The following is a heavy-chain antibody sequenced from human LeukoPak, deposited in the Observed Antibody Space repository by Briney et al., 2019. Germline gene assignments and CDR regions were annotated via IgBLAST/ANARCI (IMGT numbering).Heavy chain of an antibody. D-gene: IGHD3-22*01. J-gene: IGHJ4*02. CDR1: GFDFSSCG. Sequence: GGSLRLSCAASGFDFSSCGMHWVRQTPDKGLEWVAAIAKDGTDIHYVDSVKGRFTISRDNSRNTLYLQMFSLSTEDTAVYYCVKAGYYDSSGYYYYLDYWGQGTLVSVSS. V-gene: IGHV3-30*18. CDR2: IAKDGTDI. CDR3: VKAGYYDSSGYYYYLDY.